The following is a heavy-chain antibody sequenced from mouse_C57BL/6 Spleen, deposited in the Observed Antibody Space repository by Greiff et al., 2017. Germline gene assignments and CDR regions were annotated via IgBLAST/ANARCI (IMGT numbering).Heavy chain of an antibody. Sequence: LQQPGAELVKPGASVKMSCKASGYTFTSYWITWVKQRPGQGLEWIGDIYPGSGSTNYNEKFKSKATLTVDTSSSTAYMQLSSLTSEDSAVYYCARSYYYGSRLAYWGQGTLVTVAA. CDR1: GYTFTSYW. CDR2: IYPGSGST. J-gene: IGHJ3*01. D-gene: IGHD1-1*01. V-gene: IGHV1-55*01. CDR3: ARSYYYGSRLAY.